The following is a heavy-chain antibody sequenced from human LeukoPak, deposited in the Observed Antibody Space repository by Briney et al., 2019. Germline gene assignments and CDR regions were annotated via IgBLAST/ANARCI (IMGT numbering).Heavy chain of an antibody. CDR2: IKRDGSQK. V-gene: IGHV3-7*01. D-gene: IGHD6-25*01. J-gene: IGHJ4*02. Sequence: QTGGSLRLSCAAPGFSFSSNWMGWVRQAPGKGLEWVAHIKRDGSQKYYLDSVKGRFTISRDNAKNSLYLQMNSLRVEDTAVYYCAKDPPAASRPAPGYWGQGTLVTVSS. CDR1: GFSFSSNW. CDR3: AKDPPAASRPAPGY.